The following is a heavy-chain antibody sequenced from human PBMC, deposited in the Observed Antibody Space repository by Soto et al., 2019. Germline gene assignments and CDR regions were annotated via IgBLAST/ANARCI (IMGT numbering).Heavy chain of an antibody. V-gene: IGHV1-69*06. CDR3: ARSSPHILATTPTGYYGMDV. Sequence: QVQLVQSGAEVKKPGSSVKVSCKASGGTFSSYAISWVRQAPGQGLEWMGGIIPIFGTANYAQKFQGRVTITADKSTSTAYMELSSRRSEDTAVYYCARSSPHILATTPTGYYGMDVWGQGTTVTVSS. J-gene: IGHJ6*02. CDR2: IIPIFGTA. CDR1: GGTFSSYA. D-gene: IGHD5-12*01.